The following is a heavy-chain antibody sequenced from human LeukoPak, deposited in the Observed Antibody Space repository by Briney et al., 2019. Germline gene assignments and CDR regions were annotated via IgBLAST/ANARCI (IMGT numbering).Heavy chain of an antibody. J-gene: IGHJ4*02. V-gene: IGHV3-23*01. CDR2: ITGSGDRT. Sequence: GESLRLSCVASGFTFTTYGMNWVRQAPGKGLEWVSGITGSGDRTYYADSVKGRFTIYRDNSKNTLYLQMNSLRAEDTAVYYCARDGDWGRYDHWGQGTLVIVSS. D-gene: IGHD7-27*01. CDR1: GFTFTTYG. CDR3: ARDGDWGRYDH.